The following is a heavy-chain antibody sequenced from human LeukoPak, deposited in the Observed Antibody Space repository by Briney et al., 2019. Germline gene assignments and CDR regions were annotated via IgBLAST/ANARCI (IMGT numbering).Heavy chain of an antibody. CDR3: ARLAFCTNAVCFSNYYYSMDV. D-gene: IGHD2-8*01. V-gene: IGHV5-51*03. Sequence: GESLTISCKGSGYSFTSYWIGWVRQMPGKGLEWMRIIYPGDSDTRYSPSFQGQVTSSADKSISTAYLQWSSLKASDTAMYYCARLAFCTNAVCFSNYYYSMDVWGRGTTVTVSS. CDR2: IYPGDSDT. J-gene: IGHJ6*03. CDR1: GYSFTSYW.